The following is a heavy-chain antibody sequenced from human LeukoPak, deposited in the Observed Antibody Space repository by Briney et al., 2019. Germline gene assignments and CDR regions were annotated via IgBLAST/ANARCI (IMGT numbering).Heavy chain of an antibody. J-gene: IGHJ6*03. V-gene: IGHV4-39*07. CDR1: GGSLSSGSYY. D-gene: IGHD5-24*01. CDR2: IYYSGTT. CDR3: ARGRDGYKRRSLYYYYYMDV. Sequence: PSETLSLTCLVSGGSLSSGSYYWGWIRQPPGKGLEWIGSIYYSGTTYYNPSLKSRVTISVDTSKNQFSLKLSSVTAADTAVYYCARGRDGYKRRSLYYYYYMDVWGKGTTVTVSS.